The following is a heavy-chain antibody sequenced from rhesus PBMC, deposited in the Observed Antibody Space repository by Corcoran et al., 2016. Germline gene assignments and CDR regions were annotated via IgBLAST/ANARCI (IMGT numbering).Heavy chain of an antibody. CDR2: IYGSSGST. J-gene: IGHJ4*01. V-gene: IGHV4-76*01. CDR1: GYSIHSGYD. Sequence: QVPLQESGPGVVKPSETLSLTCAVSGYSIHSGYDWSWIRQPPGKGLEWIGYIYGSSGSTNSNPSLMYRFTFSNAPSKNQCSLKLSSVTAADTAVYYCARGSSGSWNVLDYWGQGVLVTVSS. D-gene: IGHD6-25*01. CDR3: ARGSSGSWNVLDY.